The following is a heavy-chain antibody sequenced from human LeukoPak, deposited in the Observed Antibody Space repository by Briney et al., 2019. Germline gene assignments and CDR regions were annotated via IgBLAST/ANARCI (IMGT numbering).Heavy chain of an antibody. CDR1: GFTLSSYS. D-gene: IGHD4-17*01. Sequence: GGSLRLSCAASGFTLSSYSMNWVRQAPGKGLEWVSSISSTNTYLYYADSVKGRFTVSREIAESSLYLQMDSRRVEGSAVYYCARGFEDYGDYGKSFDYWGQGTLVTVSS. CDR3: ARGFEDYGDYGKSFDY. CDR2: ISSTNTYL. V-gene: IGHV3-21*01. J-gene: IGHJ4*02.